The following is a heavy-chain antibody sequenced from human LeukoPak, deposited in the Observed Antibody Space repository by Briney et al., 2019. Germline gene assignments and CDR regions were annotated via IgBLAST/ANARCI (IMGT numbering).Heavy chain of an antibody. J-gene: IGHJ4*02. CDR2: IRSKTDGGTT. D-gene: IGHD3-22*01. CDR3: TTQPYYYDSSGYPSLYY. CDR1: GFTFSNAW. V-gene: IGHV3-15*01. Sequence: PGGSLRLSCAASGFTFSNAWMSWVRQAPGKGLEWVGRIRSKTDGGTTDYAAPVKGRFTISRDDSKNTLYLQMNSLKTEDTAVYYCTTQPYYYDSSGYPSLYYWGQGTLVTVSS.